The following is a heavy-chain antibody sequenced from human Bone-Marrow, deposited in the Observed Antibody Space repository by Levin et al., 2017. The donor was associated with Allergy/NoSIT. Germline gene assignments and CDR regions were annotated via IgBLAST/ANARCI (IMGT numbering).Heavy chain of an antibody. V-gene: IGHV3-7*01. J-gene: IGHJ4*02. Sequence: PGGSLRLSCAASGFSFGNYWMAWVRQAPEKGLESVATIKEDGSEKYYVDSVKGRFTISRDNSANSLLLQMDSLRVEDTAIYYCVRGPLRAATGTDWGQGTLVTVSS. CDR3: VRGPLRAATGTD. CDR2: IKEDGSEK. CDR1: GFSFGNYW. D-gene: IGHD6-13*01.